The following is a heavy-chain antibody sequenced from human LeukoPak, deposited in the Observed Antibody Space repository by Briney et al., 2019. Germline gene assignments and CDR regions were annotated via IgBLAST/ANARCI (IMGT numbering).Heavy chain of an antibody. V-gene: IGHV5-51*01. CDR1: GYSFTSYW. CDR2: TYPGASDT. Sequence: GESLQISCKGSGYSFTSYWIGWVRQMPGKGLEWMGITYPGASDTRYSQTFQGQVTISADKSIGTAYLQWSSLKASDTAMYYCARGTAAGIEIFDYWGQGTLVTVSS. J-gene: IGHJ4*02. CDR3: ARGTAAGIEIFDY. D-gene: IGHD6-13*01.